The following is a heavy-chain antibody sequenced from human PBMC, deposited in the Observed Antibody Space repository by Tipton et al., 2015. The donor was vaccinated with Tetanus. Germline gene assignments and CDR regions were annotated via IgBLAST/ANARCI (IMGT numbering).Heavy chain of an antibody. CDR1: GDSVRSGDYQ. CDR3: ARAGDSLTGIRSYFKF. D-gene: IGHD3-9*01. Sequence: TLSLTCTVSGDSVRSGDYQWNWIRQSPGKGLEWLAYISNSGGTNSNYDLKSRISISRDTSKNQFSLSLTSVTAADTAVYYCARAGDSLTGIRSYFKFWGQGARVTVSS. CDR2: ISNSGGT. V-gene: IGHV4-61*08. J-gene: IGHJ4*02.